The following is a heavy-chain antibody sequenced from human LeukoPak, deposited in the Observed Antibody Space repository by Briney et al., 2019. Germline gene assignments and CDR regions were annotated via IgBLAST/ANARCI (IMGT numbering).Heavy chain of an antibody. Sequence: GASVKVSCKASGYTLTDHYMHWVRQAPGQGLEWMGWIDPNSGDTNYAQKFQGRVTMTRDTSISTAYMELSRLRSDDTAVYYCARDSSLLWFGESGHYDYWGQGTLVTVSS. CDR2: IDPNSGDT. J-gene: IGHJ4*02. D-gene: IGHD3-10*01. V-gene: IGHV1-2*02. CDR3: ARDSSLLWFGESGHYDY. CDR1: GYTLTDHY.